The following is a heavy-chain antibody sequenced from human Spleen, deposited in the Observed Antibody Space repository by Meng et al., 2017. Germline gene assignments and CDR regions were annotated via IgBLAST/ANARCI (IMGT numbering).Heavy chain of an antibody. J-gene: IGHJ4*02. Sequence: SETLSLTCTVSGGSISSNNYYWGWIRQPPGKGLEWIGSIYYSGSTYYNPSLKSRVTMLVDPSKNQFSLKLSSVTAADTAVYYCATVSSTSWYSTDGDYFDYWGQGTVVTVSS. V-gene: IGHV4-39*07. CDR2: IYYSGST. CDR1: GGSISSNNYY. D-gene: IGHD6-13*01. CDR3: ATVSSTSWYSTDGDYFDY.